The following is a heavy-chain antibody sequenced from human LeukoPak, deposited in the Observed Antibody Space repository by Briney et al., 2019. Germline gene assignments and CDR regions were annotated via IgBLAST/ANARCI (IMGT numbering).Heavy chain of an antibody. D-gene: IGHD3-16*02. CDR1: GGSFSGYY. Sequence: SETLSLTCAVYGGSFSGYYWGWIRQPPGKGLEWIGEINHSGSTNYNPSLKSRVTISVDTSKNQFSLKLSSVTAADTAVYYCARGQKVWGSYRYTLNFDYWGQGTLVTVSS. CDR2: INHSGST. V-gene: IGHV4-34*01. CDR3: ARGQKVWGSYRYTLNFDY. J-gene: IGHJ4*02.